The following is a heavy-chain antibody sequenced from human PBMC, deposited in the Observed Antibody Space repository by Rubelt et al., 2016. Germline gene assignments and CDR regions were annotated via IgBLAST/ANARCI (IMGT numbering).Heavy chain of an antibody. Sequence: QLQLQESGPGLVRPSETLSLTCSVPGGSITSGSNYWGWIRQPPGKGLEWIASVYYGGSTSYPPSLQSRVTIPVDASKNQFALNLGFVSAAETAVSYCVRRGETHNEAFDCWGQGILVTVSS. CDR2: VYYGGST. D-gene: IGHD3-10*01. V-gene: IGHV4-39*07. J-gene: IGHJ4*02. CDR3: VRRGETHNEAFDC. CDR1: GGSITSGSNY.